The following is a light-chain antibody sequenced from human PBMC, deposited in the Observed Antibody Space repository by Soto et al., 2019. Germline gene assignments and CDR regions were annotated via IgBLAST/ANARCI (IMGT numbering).Light chain of an antibody. V-gene: IGLV1-40*01. CDR3: LSYDSSLSGYV. J-gene: IGLJ1*01. CDR2: ENN. Sequence: QSVLTQPPSVSEAPWQRVTISCTGSSSNIGAGYEAHWYQQVPGTAPKLLIYENNNRPSGVPDRFAGSKSGTSASLAITGLQAEDEAEYYCLSYDSSLSGYVFGTGTKLTVL. CDR1: SSNIGAGYE.